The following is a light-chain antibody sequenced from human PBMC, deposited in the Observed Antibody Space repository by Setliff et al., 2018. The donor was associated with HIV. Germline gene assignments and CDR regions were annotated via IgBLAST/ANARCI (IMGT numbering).Light chain of an antibody. CDR3: SSYTSASTLVYV. Sequence: ALTQPASVSGSLGQSITISCTGASRDAGDYDYVSWYQQHPGKVPKLLIYGVSSRPSGVSDRFSGSRTGNTASLTISGLQDDDEADYYCSSYTSASTLVYVFGTGTKVTVL. V-gene: IGLV2-14*01. CDR2: GVS. J-gene: IGLJ1*01. CDR1: SRDAGDYDY.